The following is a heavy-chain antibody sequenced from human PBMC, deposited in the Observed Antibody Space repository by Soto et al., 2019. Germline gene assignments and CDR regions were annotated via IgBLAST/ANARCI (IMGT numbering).Heavy chain of an antibody. CDR3: ARGGSRYQLLNNWFDP. D-gene: IGHD2-2*01. CDR1: GGTFSSYA. CDR2: IIPIFGTA. Sequence: ASVNVSCKASGGTFSSYAISWVRQAPGQGLEWMGGIIPIFGTANYAQKFQGRVTITADESTSTAYMELRSLRSEDTAVYYCARGGSRYQLLNNWFDPWGQGTLVTVSS. V-gene: IGHV1-69*13. J-gene: IGHJ5*02.